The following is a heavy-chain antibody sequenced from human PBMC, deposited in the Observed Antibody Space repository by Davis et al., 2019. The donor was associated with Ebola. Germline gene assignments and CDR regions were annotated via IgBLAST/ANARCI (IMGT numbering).Heavy chain of an antibody. CDR3: ARGRGKWLRFYGMDV. D-gene: IGHD5-12*01. J-gene: IGHJ6*02. Sequence: SETLSLTCAVSGGSISSSNWWSWVRQPPGKGLEWIGEIYHSGSTNYNPSLKSRVTISVDTSKNQFSLKLSSVTAADTAVYYCARGRGKWLRFYGMDVWGQGTTVTVSS. CDR2: IYHSGST. V-gene: IGHV4-4*02. CDR1: GGSISSSNW.